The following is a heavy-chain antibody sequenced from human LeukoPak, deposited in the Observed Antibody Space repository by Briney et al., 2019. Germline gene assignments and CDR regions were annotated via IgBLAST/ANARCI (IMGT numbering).Heavy chain of an antibody. D-gene: IGHD3-22*01. J-gene: IGHJ4*02. CDR3: AGERYYYDSSGYYNLFDY. CDR2: ISYDGSYK. V-gene: IGHV3-30*04. CDR1: GFTFNNYA. Sequence: GGSLRLSCAASGFTFNNYAIHWVRQAPGKGLEWVAVISYDGSYKYYADSVKGRFTISRDNSKNTLYLQMNSLRAEDTAVYYCAGERYYYDSSGYYNLFDYWGQGTLVTVSS.